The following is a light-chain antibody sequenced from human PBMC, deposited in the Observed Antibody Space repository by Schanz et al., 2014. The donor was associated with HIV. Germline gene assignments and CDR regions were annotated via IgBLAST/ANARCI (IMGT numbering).Light chain of an antibody. CDR2: GAF. CDR3: QQYSDWPPST. CDR1: QSVRSN. V-gene: IGKV3-15*01. J-gene: IGKJ2*01. Sequence: EIVMTQSPATLSVSPGERVTLSCRAGQSVRSNLAWYQQKPGQAPRILIYGAFTRATGIPVRFSGRGSGTEFTLTISGLQSEDFALYYCQQYSDWPPSTFGQGTKVEIK.